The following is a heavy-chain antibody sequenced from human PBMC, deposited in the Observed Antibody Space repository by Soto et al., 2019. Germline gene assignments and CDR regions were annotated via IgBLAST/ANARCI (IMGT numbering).Heavy chain of an antibody. V-gene: IGHV3-9*01. D-gene: IGHD5-12*01. CDR1: GFTFEDYA. CDR2: ISWNSGSI. CDR3: AKDMGYDLSPLGYFDY. Sequence: LRLSCAPSGFTFEDYAMHWVRQAPGKGLEWVSGISWNSGSIGYADSVKGRFTISRDNAKNSLYLQMNSLRSEDTALYYCAKDMGYDLSPLGYFDYWGQGTLVTVSS. J-gene: IGHJ4*02.